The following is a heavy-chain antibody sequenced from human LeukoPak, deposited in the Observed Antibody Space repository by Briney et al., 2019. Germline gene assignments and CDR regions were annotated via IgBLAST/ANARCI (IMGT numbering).Heavy chain of an antibody. V-gene: IGHV3-53*01. CDR3: ASGGMGARKYYSDPFHY. Sequence: PAGSLRLSCAASGFTVSSNYMSWVRQTPGKGLEWVSIIYSAGSTYYADSVRGRFTISRDSSKNTLCLQMNSLTAEDTARHNCASGGMGARKYYSDPFHYWGQGTLVTVSS. CDR1: GFTVSSNY. CDR2: IYSAGST. D-gene: IGHD3-10*01. J-gene: IGHJ4*02.